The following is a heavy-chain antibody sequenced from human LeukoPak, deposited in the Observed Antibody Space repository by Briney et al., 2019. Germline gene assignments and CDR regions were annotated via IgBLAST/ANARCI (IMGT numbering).Heavy chain of an antibody. J-gene: IGHJ4*02. V-gene: IGHV1-2*02. CDR2: INTDSGAT. Sequence: ASVKVPCKASGYTFTDYYIHWVRQDPGQGLEWMGWINTDSGATKYEQNFQGRVTMTRDTSISTAYMELSRLRSDDTAVYYCARDSGYSSSWYPLDYWGQGTLVTVSS. CDR1: GYTFTDYY. D-gene: IGHD6-13*01. CDR3: ARDSGYSSSWYPLDY.